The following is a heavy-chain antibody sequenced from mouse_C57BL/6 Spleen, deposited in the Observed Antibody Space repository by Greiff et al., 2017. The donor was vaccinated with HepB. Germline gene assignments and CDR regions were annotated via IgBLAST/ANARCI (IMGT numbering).Heavy chain of an antibody. D-gene: IGHD2-4*01. V-gene: IGHV1-26*01. J-gene: IGHJ3*01. CDR2: INPNNGGT. CDR1: GYTFTDYY. Sequence: VQLQQSGPELVKPGASVKISCKASGYTFTDYYMNWVKQSHGKSLEWIGDINPNNGGTSYNQKFKGKATLTVDKSSSTAYMELRSLTSEDSAVYYCANIYYDYVSYWGQGTLVTVSA. CDR3: ANIYYDYVSY.